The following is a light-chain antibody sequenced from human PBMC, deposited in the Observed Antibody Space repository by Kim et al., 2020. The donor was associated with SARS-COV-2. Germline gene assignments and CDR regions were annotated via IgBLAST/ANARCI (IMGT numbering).Light chain of an antibody. CDR1: NCNIGSSY. Sequence: QSVLTQPPSASGTPGQRVTISCNCNIGSSYVYWYQQLPGMAPKLLISRNDQRPSGVPDRFSGSKSGTSASLAISGLRSEDEADYYCAAWDDSLSGRGVFGGGTQLTVL. J-gene: IGLJ3*02. CDR2: RND. CDR3: AAWDDSLSGRGV. V-gene: IGLV1-47*01.